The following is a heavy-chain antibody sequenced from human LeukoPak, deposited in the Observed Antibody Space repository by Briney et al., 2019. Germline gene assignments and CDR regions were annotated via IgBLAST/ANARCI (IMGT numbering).Heavy chain of an antibody. Sequence: GRSLRLSCAASGFTFSSYGMHWVRQAPGKGLEWVAVISYDGSNKYYADSVKGRFTISSDNSKNTLYLQMNSLKTEDTAVYYCYCSSDLRYYYYGMDVWGQGTTVTVSS. V-gene: IGHV3-30*03. D-gene: IGHD6-6*01. CDR3: YCSSDLRYYYYGMDV. CDR2: ISYDGSNK. CDR1: GFTFSSYG. J-gene: IGHJ6*02.